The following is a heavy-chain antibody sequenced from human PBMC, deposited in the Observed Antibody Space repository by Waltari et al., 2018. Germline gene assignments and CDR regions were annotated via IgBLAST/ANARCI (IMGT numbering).Heavy chain of an antibody. Sequence: EVQLVESGGGLIQPGGSLRLSCAASGFTVSSNYMSWVRQAPGKGLEWVSVIYSGGSTYYADSVKGRFTISRDNSKNTLYLQMNSLRAEDTAVYYCARGMVQGVIMGAFDIWGQGTMVTVSS. CDR1: GFTVSSNY. V-gene: IGHV3-53*01. J-gene: IGHJ3*02. CDR2: IYSGGST. CDR3: ARGMVQGVIMGAFDI. D-gene: IGHD3-10*01.